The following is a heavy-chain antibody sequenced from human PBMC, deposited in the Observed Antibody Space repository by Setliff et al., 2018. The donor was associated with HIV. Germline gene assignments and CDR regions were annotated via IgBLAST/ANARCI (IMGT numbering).Heavy chain of an antibody. J-gene: IGHJ4*02. Sequence: SETLSLTCTVSGASITSGSYYWSWVRQPAGKGLEWIGHIFSNGDINYNPSLKSRVTISGDSSNNQFSLNLRSVTAADTAVYFCARNYIDFWSGYYQRDFWSQGTLVTVSS. CDR3: ARNYIDFWSGYYQRDF. V-gene: IGHV4-61*09. D-gene: IGHD3-3*01. CDR1: GASITSGSYY. CDR2: IFSNGDI.